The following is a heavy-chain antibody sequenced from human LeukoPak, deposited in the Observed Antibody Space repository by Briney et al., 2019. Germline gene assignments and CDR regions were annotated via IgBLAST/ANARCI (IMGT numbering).Heavy chain of an antibody. CDR2: INHSGST. V-gene: IGHV4-34*01. CDR1: GGSFSGYY. CDR3: ARVRSTTYCSGGSCYSNYWYFDL. J-gene: IGHJ2*01. Sequence: ETLSLTCAVYGGSFSGYYWSWIRQPPGKGLEWIGEINHSGSTNYNPSLKSRVTISVDTSKNQFSLKLSSVTAADTAVYYCARVRSTTYCSGGSCYSNYWYFDLWGRGTLVTVSS. D-gene: IGHD2-15*01.